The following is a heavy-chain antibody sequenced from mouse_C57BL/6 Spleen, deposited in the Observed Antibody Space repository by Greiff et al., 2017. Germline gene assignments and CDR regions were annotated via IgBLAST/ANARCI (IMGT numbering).Heavy chain of an antibody. V-gene: IGHV1-76*01. Sequence: QVQLQQSGAELVRPGASVKLSCKASGYTFTDYYINWVKQRPGQGLEWIARIYPGSGNTYYNEKFKGKATLTAEKSSSTAYMQLSSLTSEDSAVYFCARRYSNLDYAMDDWGQGTSVTVSS. J-gene: IGHJ4*01. CDR1: GYTFTDYY. CDR3: ARRYSNLDYAMDD. D-gene: IGHD2-5*01. CDR2: IYPGSGNT.